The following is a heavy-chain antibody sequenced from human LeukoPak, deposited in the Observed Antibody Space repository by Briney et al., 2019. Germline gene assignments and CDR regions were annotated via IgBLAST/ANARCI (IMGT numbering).Heavy chain of an antibody. V-gene: IGHV4-59*01. Sequence: SETLSLTCTVSGGSISSYYWSWIRQPPGKGLEWIGYIYYSGSTNYDPSLKSRVTISVDTSKNQFSLKLSSVTAADTAVYYCAGAYYYGSGSWKVDVWGKGTTVTISS. CDR2: IYYSGST. J-gene: IGHJ6*04. CDR3: AGAYYYGSGSWKVDV. CDR1: GGSISSYY. D-gene: IGHD3-10*01.